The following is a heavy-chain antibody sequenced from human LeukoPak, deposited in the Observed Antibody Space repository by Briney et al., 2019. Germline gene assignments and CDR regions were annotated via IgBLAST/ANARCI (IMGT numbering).Heavy chain of an antibody. V-gene: IGHV3-30*02. Sequence: GSLRLSCGASGFSFSTYGMHWVRQAPGKGLEWVAVIWSNGINKYYSDSVRGRFTISRDNSKNTLHLELNSLRAEDTALYYCVKESGPFGAFDVWGQGTMVTVSS. CDR2: IWSNGINK. CDR1: GFSFSTYG. J-gene: IGHJ3*01. CDR3: VKESGPFGAFDV. D-gene: IGHD3-10*01.